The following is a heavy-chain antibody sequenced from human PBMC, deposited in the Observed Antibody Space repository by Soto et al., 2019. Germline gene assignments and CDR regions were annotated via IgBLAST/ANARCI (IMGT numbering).Heavy chain of an antibody. CDR1: GGTFSSYA. CDR3: ARDGQYRQLGTNYGMDV. V-gene: IGHV1-69*01. CDR2: IIPIFGTA. J-gene: IGHJ6*02. Sequence: QVQLVQSGAEVKKPGSSVKVSCKASGGTFSSYAISWVRQAPGQGLEWMGGIIPIFGTANYAQKFQGRVTITADESTSTAYMELSSLRSEDTAVYYCARDGQYRQLGTNYGMDVWGQGTTVTVSS. D-gene: IGHD1-1*01.